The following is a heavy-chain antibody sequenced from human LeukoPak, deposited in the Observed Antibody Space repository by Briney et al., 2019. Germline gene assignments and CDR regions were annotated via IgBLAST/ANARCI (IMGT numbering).Heavy chain of an antibody. Sequence: SETLSLTCIVSGYSISSGYYWGWIRQPPGKGLEWIGSIYHSGSTYNNPSLKSRVTISVDTSKNQFSLKLSSVTAADTAVYYCARPSGSTRRYVYWGQGTLVIVSS. CDR2: IYHSGST. CDR3: ARPSGSTRRYVY. CDR1: GYSISSGYY. D-gene: IGHD1-1*01. J-gene: IGHJ4*02. V-gene: IGHV4-38-2*02.